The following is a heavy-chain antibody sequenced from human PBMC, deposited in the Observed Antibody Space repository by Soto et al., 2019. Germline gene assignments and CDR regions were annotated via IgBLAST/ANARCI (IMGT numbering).Heavy chain of an antibody. CDR2: ISEDSGTT. Sequence: PGGSLRLSCATSGFNFNTNGMTWVRQAPGKGLEWVSIISEDSGTTYYAESAKGRFTVSRDNSKNTLYLQMNSLRAEDTATYYCVKDNNWEETGWGQGTLVTVSS. D-gene: IGHD1-26*01. V-gene: IGHV3-23*01. J-gene: IGHJ4*02. CDR1: GFNFNTNG. CDR3: VKDNNWEETG.